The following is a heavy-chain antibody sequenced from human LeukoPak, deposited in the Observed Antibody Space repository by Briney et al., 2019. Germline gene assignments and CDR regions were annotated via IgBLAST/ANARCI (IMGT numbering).Heavy chain of an antibody. Sequence: GGSLRLSCAASGFTFRAYAMSWVRQAPGKGLEWVSGISDSGDGTYYADSVKGRFTISRDNSKNTLYLQMNGLRAEDTAVYYCAKDFHSSGYYFEFWTFDYWGQGTLVTVSS. J-gene: IGHJ4*02. CDR2: ISDSGDGT. CDR1: GFTFRAYA. D-gene: IGHD3-22*01. CDR3: AKDFHSSGYYFEFWTFDY. V-gene: IGHV3-23*01.